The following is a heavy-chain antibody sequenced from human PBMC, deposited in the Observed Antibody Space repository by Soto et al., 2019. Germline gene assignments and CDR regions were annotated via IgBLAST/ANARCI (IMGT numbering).Heavy chain of an antibody. V-gene: IGHV4-31*03. CDR2: IYYSGST. CDR3: ARDPSGRVEDYYYGMDV. Sequence: SETLSLTCTVSGGSISSGGYYWSWIRQHPGKGLEWIGYIYYSGSTYYNPSLKSRVTISVDTSKNQFSLKLSSVTAADTAVYYCARDPSGRVEDYYYGMDVWGQGTTVTVSS. J-gene: IGHJ6*02. D-gene: IGHD2-15*01. CDR1: GGSISSGGYY.